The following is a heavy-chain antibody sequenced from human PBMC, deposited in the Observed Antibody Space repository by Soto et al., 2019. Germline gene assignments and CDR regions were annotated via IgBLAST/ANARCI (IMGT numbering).Heavy chain of an antibody. D-gene: IGHD3-16*01. V-gene: IGHV3-33*01. CDR2: IWYDGSNK. CDR1: GSTFSNYG. CDR3: ARDGGSHGPSYFDS. J-gene: IGHJ4*02. Sequence: VQLVESGGGVVQPGRSLRLSCAASGSTFSNYGMHWVRQAPGKGPEWVAVIWYDGSNKYYGESVKGRFSISRDNSKNTLYLDINSLRTEDTAVYHCARDGGSHGPSYFDSWGQGSLVIVSS.